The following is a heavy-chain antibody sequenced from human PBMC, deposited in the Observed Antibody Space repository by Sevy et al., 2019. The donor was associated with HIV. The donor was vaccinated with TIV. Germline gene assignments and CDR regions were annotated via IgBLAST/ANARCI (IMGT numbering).Heavy chain of an antibody. CDR1: GFIVSSNY. Sequence: GGSLRLSCGVSGFIVSSNYMTWVRQAPGKGLEWVSVIYSSGNRFYADSVRGRFTISRDNSKNTLYLQMNSLRAEDTAVYYCARGMILEGSWHGMDVWGQGTTVTVSS. V-gene: IGHV3-53*01. CDR3: ARGMILEGSWHGMDV. CDR2: IYSSGNR. J-gene: IGHJ6*02. D-gene: IGHD3-3*01.